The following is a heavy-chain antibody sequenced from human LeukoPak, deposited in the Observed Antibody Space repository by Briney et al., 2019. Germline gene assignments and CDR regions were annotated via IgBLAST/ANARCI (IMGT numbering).Heavy chain of an antibody. CDR1: GGSISSYY. J-gene: IGHJ3*02. CDR2: IYTSGST. D-gene: IGHD6-6*01. Sequence: PSETLSLTCTVSGGSISSYYWSWIRQPAGKGLEWIGRIYTSGSTNHNPSLKSRVTMSVDTSKNQFSLKLSSVTAADTAVYYCARSGSSSAHDAFDIWGQGTMVTVSS. CDR3: ARSGSSSAHDAFDI. V-gene: IGHV4-4*07.